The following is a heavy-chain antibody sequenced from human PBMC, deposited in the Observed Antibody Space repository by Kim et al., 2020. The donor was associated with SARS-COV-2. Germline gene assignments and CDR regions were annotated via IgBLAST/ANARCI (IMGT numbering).Heavy chain of an antibody. Sequence: VKCRFTISRDNSKNTLYLQMNSLRAEATAVYYCARDGVVVITTWYFDLWGRGTLVTVSS. J-gene: IGHJ2*01. D-gene: IGHD3-22*01. V-gene: IGHV3-30*07. CDR3: ARDGVVVITTWYFDL.